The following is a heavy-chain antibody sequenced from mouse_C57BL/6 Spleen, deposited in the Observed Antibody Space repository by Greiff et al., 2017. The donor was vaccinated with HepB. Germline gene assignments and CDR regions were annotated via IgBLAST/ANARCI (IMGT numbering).Heavy chain of an antibody. D-gene: IGHD2-3*01. CDR2: IWSGGST. CDR3: ARNTHDGYYAWFAY. J-gene: IGHJ3*01. CDR1: GFSLTSYG. V-gene: IGHV2-2*01. Sequence: QVQLQQSGPGLVQPSQSLSITCTVSGFSLTSYGVHWVRQSPGKGLEWLGVIWSGGSTDYNAAFISRLSISKDNSKSQVFFKMNSLQADDTAIYYCARNTHDGYYAWFAYWGQGTLVTVSA.